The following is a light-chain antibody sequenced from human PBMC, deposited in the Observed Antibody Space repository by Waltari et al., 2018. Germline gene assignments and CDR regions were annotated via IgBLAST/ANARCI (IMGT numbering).Light chain of an antibody. J-gene: IGKJ4*01. CDR1: QDISNY. CDR3: LQHHTYPLT. CDR2: AAS. Sequence: DIHMTQSPSAMSASVGDRVTITCRANQDISNYLAWFQQKAGKVPKRLIYAASDLQSGVPSRFSGSGSGTEFTLTISNLQPEDFATYYCLQHHTYPLTFGGGTKVEI. V-gene: IGKV1-17*03.